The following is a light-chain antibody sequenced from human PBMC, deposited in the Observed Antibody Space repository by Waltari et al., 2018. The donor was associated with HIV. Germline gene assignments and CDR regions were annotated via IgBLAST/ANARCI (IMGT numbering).Light chain of an antibody. CDR3: CSYTTSGTWV. J-gene: IGLJ3*02. CDR2: DVN. CDR1: QHDLGYYNY. Sequence: QSALTQPASVSGSPGQSITVSCSGTQHDLGYYNYVSWFQHHADKPPQLHIFDVNKRPSGVSDRFSASKSGRTASLTIFGLQPDDEGDYFCCSYTTSGTWVFGGGTRVTVL. V-gene: IGLV2-14*03.